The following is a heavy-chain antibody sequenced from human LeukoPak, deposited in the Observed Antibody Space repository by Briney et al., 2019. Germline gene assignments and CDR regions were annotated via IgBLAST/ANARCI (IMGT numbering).Heavy chain of an antibody. V-gene: IGHV4-30-4*07. Sequence: SETLSLTCAVSGGSISSGGYSWSWIRQPPGKGLEWIGYIYYSGSTYYNPSIKSRITISVDTSKNQFSLKLSSVTAADTALYYCARGGYYGSGNDFRFDPWGKGTLVTVSS. CDR3: ARGGYYGSGNDFRFDP. J-gene: IGHJ5*02. CDR1: GGSISSGGYS. D-gene: IGHD3-10*01. CDR2: IYYSGST.